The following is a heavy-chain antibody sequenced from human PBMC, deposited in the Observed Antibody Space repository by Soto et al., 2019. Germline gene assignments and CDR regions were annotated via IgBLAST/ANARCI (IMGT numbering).Heavy chain of an antibody. Sequence: QVQLQEPGPGLVKPSETLSLTCTVSGGSISNYYWNWIRQPAGKGLEWIGRIYSSGTTIYNPTLESRVTMSLDTSKNQFSLKLSSVTAADTAVYFCARFHPFGGTSSPNAFDIWGQGTMVTVSS. CDR1: GGSISNYY. V-gene: IGHV4-4*07. CDR2: IYSSGTT. CDR3: ARFHPFGGTSSPNAFDI. D-gene: IGHD1-26*01. J-gene: IGHJ3*02.